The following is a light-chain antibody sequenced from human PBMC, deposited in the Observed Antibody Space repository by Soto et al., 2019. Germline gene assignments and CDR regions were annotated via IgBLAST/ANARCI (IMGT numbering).Light chain of an antibody. Sequence: DIQMTQSPSSLSASVGDRVTITCRASESIARHLNWYQQKPGKAPKLLIYAASSLQNGVPSRFRGGGSGTDFTLTINNLQPEDCAAYYCQQTYSTLSLTYGQGTRLQIK. CDR3: QQTYSTLSLT. CDR1: ESIARH. J-gene: IGKJ5*01. V-gene: IGKV1-39*01. CDR2: AAS.